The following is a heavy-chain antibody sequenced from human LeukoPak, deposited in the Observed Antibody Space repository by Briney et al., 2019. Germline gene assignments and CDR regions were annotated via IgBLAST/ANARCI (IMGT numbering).Heavy chain of an antibody. V-gene: IGHV4-61*02. CDR1: GGSLSSGSYY. Sequence: SETLSLTCTVSGGSLSSGSYYWSWIRQPAGKGLEWIGRIYTSGSTNYNPSLKSRVTISVDTSKNQFSLKLSSVTAADTAVYYCASLDYGDYSRDYWGQGTLVTVSS. J-gene: IGHJ4*02. D-gene: IGHD4-17*01. CDR3: ASLDYGDYSRDY. CDR2: IYTSGST.